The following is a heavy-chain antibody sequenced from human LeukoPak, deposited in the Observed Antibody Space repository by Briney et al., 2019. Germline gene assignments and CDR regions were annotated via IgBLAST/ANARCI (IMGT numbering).Heavy chain of an antibody. CDR1: GGSISSFY. CDR2: IYYSGST. V-gene: IGHV4-59*01. D-gene: IGHD4-23*01. Sequence: SETLSLTCTVSGGSISSFYWSWIRQPPGKGLEWIGYIYYSGSTYSNPSLKSRLTISVDTSKNYFSLKLSSVTAADTAVYYCARAPFYGTNSRGAFEIWGQGTTVTVSS. CDR3: ARAPFYGTNSRGAFEI. J-gene: IGHJ3*02.